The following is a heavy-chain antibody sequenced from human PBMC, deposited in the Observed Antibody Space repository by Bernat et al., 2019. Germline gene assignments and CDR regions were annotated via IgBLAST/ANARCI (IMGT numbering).Heavy chain of an antibody. Sequence: QVQLQQSGPGLVKPSQTLSLTCAISGDSVASSSAAWNWIRQSPSRGLEWMGRTYYRSKWYNDYAVSVKSRITINPDTSKNQFSLQLNSVTPEDTAVYYCARTDSSTGRNWFDPWGQGTLVTVSS. V-gene: IGHV6-1*01. D-gene: IGHD2-2*01. CDR2: TYYRSKWYN. J-gene: IGHJ5*02. CDR3: ARTDSSTGRNWFDP. CDR1: GDSVASSSAA.